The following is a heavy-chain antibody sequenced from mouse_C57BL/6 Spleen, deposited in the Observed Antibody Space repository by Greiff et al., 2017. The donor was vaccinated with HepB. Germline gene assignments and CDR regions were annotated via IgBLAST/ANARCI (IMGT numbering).Heavy chain of an antibody. V-gene: IGHV1-64*01. J-gene: IGHJ2*01. CDR1: GYTFTSDW. CDR3: AREGTTVFDY. Sequence: QVQLKQPGAELVKPGASVKLSCKASGYTFTSDWMHWVKQRPGQGLEWIGMIHPNSGSTNYNEKFKSKATLTVDKSSSTAYMQLSSLTSEDSAVYYCAREGTTVFDYWGQGTTLTVSS. CDR2: IHPNSGST. D-gene: IGHD1-1*01.